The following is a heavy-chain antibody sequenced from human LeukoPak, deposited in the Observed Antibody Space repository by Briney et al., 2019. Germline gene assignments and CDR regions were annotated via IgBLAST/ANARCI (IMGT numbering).Heavy chain of an antibody. Sequence: SETLSLTCTVSGGSISSGGYSWRWLRQHPGKGLEWIGYIYYSGSTYYNPSLKSRVTISVDTSKNQFSPKLSSVTAADTAVYYCARGGFRYDSPLGAFDIWGQGTVVTVSS. CDR1: GGSISSGGYS. V-gene: IGHV4-31*03. J-gene: IGHJ3*02. D-gene: IGHD3-22*01. CDR3: ARGGFRYDSPLGAFDI. CDR2: IYYSGST.